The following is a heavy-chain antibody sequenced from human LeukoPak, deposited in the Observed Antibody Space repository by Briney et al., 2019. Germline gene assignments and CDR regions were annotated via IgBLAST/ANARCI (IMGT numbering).Heavy chain of an antibody. CDR2: ISGSGGST. Sequence: GGSLRLSCAASGFTFDDYGMSWVRQAPGKGLEWVSGISGSGGSTYYADSVKGRFTISRDNSKNTLYLQMNSLRAEDTAVYYCAKGGAVTSPYYYYYYMDVWGKGTTVTVSS. V-gene: IGHV3-23*01. D-gene: IGHD4-17*01. CDR3: AKGGAVTSPYYYYYYMDV. J-gene: IGHJ6*03. CDR1: GFTFDDYG.